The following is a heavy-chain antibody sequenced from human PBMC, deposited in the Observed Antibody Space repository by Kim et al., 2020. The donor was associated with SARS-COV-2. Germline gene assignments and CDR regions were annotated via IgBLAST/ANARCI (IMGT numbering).Heavy chain of an antibody. CDR3: ARASLNDYDILTGLYFDY. V-gene: IGHV5-51*01. D-gene: IGHD3-9*01. Sequence: GESLKISCKGSGYSFTSYWIGWVRQMPGKGLEWMGIIYPGDSDTRYSPSFQGQVTISADKSISTAYLQWSSLKASDTAMYYCARASLNDYDILTGLYFDYWGQGTLVTVSS. J-gene: IGHJ4*02. CDR1: GYSFTSYW. CDR2: IYPGDSDT.